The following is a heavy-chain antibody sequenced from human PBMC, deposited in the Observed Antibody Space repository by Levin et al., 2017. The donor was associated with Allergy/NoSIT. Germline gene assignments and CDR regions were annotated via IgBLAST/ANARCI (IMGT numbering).Heavy chain of an antibody. CDR1: GLSFDAYA. D-gene: IGHD1-26*01. V-gene: IGHV3-9*01. J-gene: IGHJ4*02. CDR3: AKDIVRKGATRWSAFDG. CDR2: INWNSDSI. Sequence: GLSFDAYAMHWVRQAPGKGLEWVAGINWNSDSIEYADSVKGRFTISRDNAKNSLYLQMNRLRAEDTAMYYCAKDIVRKGATRWSAFDGWGQGTLVTVSS.